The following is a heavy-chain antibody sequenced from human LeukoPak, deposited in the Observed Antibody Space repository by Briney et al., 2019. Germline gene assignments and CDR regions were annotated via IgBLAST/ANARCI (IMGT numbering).Heavy chain of an antibody. CDR2: IYYSGST. V-gene: IGHV4-59*01. CDR1: GGSISSYY. Sequence: SETLSLTCTVSGGSISSYYWSWIRQPPGKGLEWIGYIYYSGSTNYNPSLKSRVTISVDTSKNQFSLKLSSVTAADTAVYYCARGAYRRSYVGYFDYWGQGTLVTVSS. D-gene: IGHD5-12*01. CDR3: ARGAYRRSYVGYFDY. J-gene: IGHJ4*02.